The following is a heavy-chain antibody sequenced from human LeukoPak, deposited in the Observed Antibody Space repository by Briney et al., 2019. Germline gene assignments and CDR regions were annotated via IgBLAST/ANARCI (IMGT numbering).Heavy chain of an antibody. D-gene: IGHD3-10*01. V-gene: IGHV4-39*07. CDR2: IYYSGST. J-gene: IGHJ4*02. CDR3: ARDRGSGTYYLREFDY. Sequence: SETLSLTCTVSGGSISSRSYYWGWIRQPPGKGLEWIGNIYYSGSTYYNPSLKSRVTTSVDTSKNQFSLKLSSVTAADTAVYYCARDRGSGTYYLREFDYWGQGTLVTVSS. CDR1: GGSISSRSYY.